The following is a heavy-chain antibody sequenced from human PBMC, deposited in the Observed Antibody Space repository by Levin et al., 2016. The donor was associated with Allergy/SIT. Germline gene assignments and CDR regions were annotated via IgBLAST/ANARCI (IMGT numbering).Heavy chain of an antibody. V-gene: IGHV5-51*01. CDR2: IYPGDSDT. J-gene: IGHJ6*02. D-gene: IGHD5-12*01. CDR3: ARHNKGPRYSGYDYHYYYGMDV. Sequence: VRQMPGKGLEWMGIIYPGDSDTRYSPSFQGQVTISADKSISTAYLQWSSLKASDTAMYYCARHNKGPRYSGYDYHYYYGMDVWGQGTTVTVSS.